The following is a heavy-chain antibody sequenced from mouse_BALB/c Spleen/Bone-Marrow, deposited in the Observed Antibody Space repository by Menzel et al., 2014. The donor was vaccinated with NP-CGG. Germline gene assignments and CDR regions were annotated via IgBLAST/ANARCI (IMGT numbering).Heavy chain of an antibody. CDR3: TRRTAVLDY. V-gene: IGHV1-5*01. J-gene: IGHJ2*01. CDR2: IYPGNSVT. CDR1: GYSLPSYW. D-gene: IGHD4-1*01. Sequence: AQLQQPGTVLARPGATVMMSCRASGYSLPSYWMHWVEQRPGHGLEWICAIYPGNSVTNYNRNFKGKAELTAVTSANTAYMDASRLTNEGSAVYYCTRRTAVLDYGGQGTTRTVSS.